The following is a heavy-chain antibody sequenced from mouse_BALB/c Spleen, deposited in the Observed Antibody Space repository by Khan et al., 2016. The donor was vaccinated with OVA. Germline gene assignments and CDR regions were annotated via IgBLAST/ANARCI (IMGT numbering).Heavy chain of an antibody. J-gene: IGHJ2*01. CDR2: INPTSGYT. V-gene: IGHV1-7*01. Sequence: VQLQQSGAELAKPGASVKMSCKASGYTFTSYWMHWVKQRPGQGLEWIGYINPTSGYTDYNEKFKDKATLSADKSSSTAYRQLSSLTSEDAACYYCARDRMDYWGQGTTLTVSS. CDR1: GYTFTSYW. CDR3: ARDRMDY.